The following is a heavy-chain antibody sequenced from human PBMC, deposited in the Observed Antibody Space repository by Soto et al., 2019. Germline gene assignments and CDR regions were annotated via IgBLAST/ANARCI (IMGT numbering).Heavy chain of an antibody. Sequence: QVQLVQSGAEVKKPGSSVKVSCKASGGTFSSYAISWVRQAPGQGLEWMGGIIPIFGTANYAQKFQGRVTISADESTSTDYMERSSLRFEDTAVYYCAGYYYDSSGYYGFDYWGQGTMVAFSS. V-gene: IGHV1-69*01. CDR3: AGYYYDSSGYYGFDY. J-gene: IGHJ4*02. CDR2: IIPIFGTA. CDR1: GGTFSSYA. D-gene: IGHD3-22*01.